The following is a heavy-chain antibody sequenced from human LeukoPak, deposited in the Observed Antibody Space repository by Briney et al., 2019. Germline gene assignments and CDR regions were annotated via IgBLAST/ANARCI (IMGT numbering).Heavy chain of an antibody. J-gene: IGHJ3*02. D-gene: IGHD6-19*01. CDR3: ARVRMSGWTLGYAFDI. Sequence: GGSLRLSCAASGFTLSIYATHWVRQAPGKGLEWVAVISYDGSTTYYADSVKGRFTISRDNSKNTLYLQMNSLRAEDTAVYYCARVRMSGWTLGYAFDIWGQGTMVTVSS. CDR2: ISYDGSTT. CDR1: GFTLSIYA. V-gene: IGHV3-30*04.